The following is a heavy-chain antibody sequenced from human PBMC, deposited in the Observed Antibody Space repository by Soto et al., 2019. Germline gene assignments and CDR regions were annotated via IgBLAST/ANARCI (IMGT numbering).Heavy chain of an antibody. V-gene: IGHV1-69*02. J-gene: IGHJ4*02. CDR2: IIPFSGIT. CDR3: ARALGDCSGGSCYGGDDF. D-gene: IGHD2-15*01. Sequence: QVQLVQSGAEVKKPGSSVKVSCKASGGTFLRYTFSWVRQAPGQGLEWMGRIIPFSGITNYARKFQGRVTITADKSKSTAYMELSNLRSEDTAMYYCARALGDCSGGSCYGGDDFWGQGTLVTVSS. CDR1: GGTFLRYT.